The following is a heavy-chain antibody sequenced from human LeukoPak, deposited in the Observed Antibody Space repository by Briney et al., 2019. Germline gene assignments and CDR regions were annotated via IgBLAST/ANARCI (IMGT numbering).Heavy chain of an antibody. Sequence: SETLSLTCTVSGGSISSSSYYWGWIRQPPGKGLEWIGEINHSGSTNYNPSLKSRVTISVDTSKNQFSLKLSSVTAADTAVYYCARGVNCSGGSCYSFVYWFDPWGQGTLVTVSS. J-gene: IGHJ5*02. CDR2: INHSGST. D-gene: IGHD2-15*01. V-gene: IGHV4-39*07. CDR3: ARGVNCSGGSCYSFVYWFDP. CDR1: GGSISSSSYY.